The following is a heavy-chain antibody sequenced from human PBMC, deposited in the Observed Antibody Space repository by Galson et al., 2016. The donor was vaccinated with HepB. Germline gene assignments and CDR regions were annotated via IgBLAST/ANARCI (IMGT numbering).Heavy chain of an antibody. CDR1: GFSFSSYT. D-gene: IGHD1-1*01. V-gene: IGHV3-21*01. Sequence: SLRLSCAASGFSFSSYTMNWFRQPPGKGLEWVSSISSTSNYIYYTDSLKGRFTISRDNAKNSLYLQIGSLRVDDTAVYYCAGLDSWDDSSAYWGRGTLVTVSS. CDR2: ISSTSNYI. J-gene: IGHJ4*02. CDR3: AGLDSWDDSSAY.